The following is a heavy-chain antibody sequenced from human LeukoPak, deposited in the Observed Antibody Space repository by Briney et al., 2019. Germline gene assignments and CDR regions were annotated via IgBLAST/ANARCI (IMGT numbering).Heavy chain of an antibody. V-gene: IGHV3-30*18. D-gene: IGHD4-17*01. Sequence: GGSLRLSCAASGFTFSSYGMHWVRQAPGKGLEWVAVISYDGSNKYYADSVKGRFTISRDNSKNTLYLQMNSLRAEDTAVYYCAKVDDYGDYTVDYWGQGTLVTVSS. CDR2: ISYDGSNK. CDR1: GFTFSSYG. J-gene: IGHJ4*02. CDR3: AKVDDYGDYTVDY.